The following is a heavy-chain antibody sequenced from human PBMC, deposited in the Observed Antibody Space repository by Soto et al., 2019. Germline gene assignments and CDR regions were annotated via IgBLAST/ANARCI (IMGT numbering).Heavy chain of an antibody. J-gene: IGHJ4*02. Sequence: PSETLSLTCTVSGGSISSSSYYWGWIRQPPGKGLEWIGSIYYSGSTYYNPSLKSRVTISVDTSKNQFSLKLSSVTAADTAVYYCAAQRGYYYDSSGYYFSWGQGTLVTVS. CDR2: IYYSGST. V-gene: IGHV4-39*01. CDR1: GGSISSSSYY. CDR3: AAQRGYYYDSSGYYFS. D-gene: IGHD3-22*01.